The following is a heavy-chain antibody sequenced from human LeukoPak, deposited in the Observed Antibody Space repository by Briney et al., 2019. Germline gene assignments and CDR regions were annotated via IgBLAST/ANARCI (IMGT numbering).Heavy chain of an antibody. D-gene: IGHD1-14*01. V-gene: IGHV3-53*05. Sequence: GGSLRLSCAASGFTVSNNYMSWVRQAPGKGLEWVSLIYSGDNAYYADSVRGRFTISRDNSKNTLYLQMNSLRAEDTAVYYCAKDDPGYYYGMDVWGQGTTVTVSS. CDR2: IYSGDNA. CDR3: AKDDPGYYYGMDV. J-gene: IGHJ6*02. CDR1: GFTVSNNY.